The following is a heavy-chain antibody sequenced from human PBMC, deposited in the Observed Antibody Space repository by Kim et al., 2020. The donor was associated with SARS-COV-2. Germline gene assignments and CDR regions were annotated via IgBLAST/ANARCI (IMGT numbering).Heavy chain of an antibody. CDR3: ARDRGAWGGVRYGMDV. Sequence: SETLSLTCTVSGGSISSYYWSWIRQPPGKGLEWIGYIYYSGSTNYNPSLKSRVTISVDTSKNQFSLKLSSVTAADTAVYYCARDRGAWGGVRYGMDVWGQGTTVTVSS. D-gene: IGHD2-8*02. V-gene: IGHV4-59*13. CDR2: IYYSGST. J-gene: IGHJ6*02. CDR1: GGSISSYY.